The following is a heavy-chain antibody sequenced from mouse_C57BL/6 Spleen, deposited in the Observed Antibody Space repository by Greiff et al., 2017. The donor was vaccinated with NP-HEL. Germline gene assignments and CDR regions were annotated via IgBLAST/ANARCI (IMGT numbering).Heavy chain of an antibody. CDR1: GYSFTSYY. CDR3: ASLYYYGSSLAMDY. J-gene: IGHJ4*01. D-gene: IGHD1-1*01. V-gene: IGHV1-66*01. Sequence: QVHVKQSGPELVKPGASVKISCKASGYSFTSYYIHWVKQRPGPGLEWIGWIYPGSGNTKYNEKFKGKATLTADTSSSTAYMQLSSLTSEDSAVYYCASLYYYGSSLAMDYWGQGTSVTVSS. CDR2: IYPGSGNT.